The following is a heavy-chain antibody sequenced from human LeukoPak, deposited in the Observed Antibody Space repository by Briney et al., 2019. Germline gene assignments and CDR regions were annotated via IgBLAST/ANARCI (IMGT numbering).Heavy chain of an antibody. J-gene: IGHJ6*02. CDR1: GYTFTSYD. CDR2: MNPSSGNT. D-gene: IGHD3-10*02. V-gene: IGHV1-8*01. Sequence: ASVKVSCKASGYTFTSYDINWVRQATGQGLEWMGWMNPSSGNTGYAQKFQGRVSMTRDTSISTACMELSSLRSEDTAVYYCASGPVEAVFGVSTEDWGQGTTVTVSS. CDR3: ASGPVEAVFGVSTED.